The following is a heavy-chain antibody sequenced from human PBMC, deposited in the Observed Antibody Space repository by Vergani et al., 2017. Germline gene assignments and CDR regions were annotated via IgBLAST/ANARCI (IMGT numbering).Heavy chain of an antibody. CDR1: VGSISSSSYY. V-gene: IGHV4-39*01. J-gene: IGHJ3*02. D-gene: IGHD5-24*01. CDR2: IYYSGST. Sequence: QLQLQESGPGLVKTSETLFLTCTVSVGSISSSSYYWGWIRQPAGKGLEWIGSIYYSGSTYYNPSLKSRVTISVDTSKNQFSLKLSAVTAADTAVYYCAIHISRDDYNIKDDAFDIWGQGTMVTVSS. CDR3: AIHISRDDYNIKDDAFDI.